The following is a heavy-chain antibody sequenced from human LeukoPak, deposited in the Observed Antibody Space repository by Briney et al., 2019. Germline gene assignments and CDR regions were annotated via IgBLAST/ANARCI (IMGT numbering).Heavy chain of an antibody. V-gene: IGHV1-8*01. CDR2: MNPKSGNT. CDR3: GRAITIFDYYYMDV. D-gene: IGHD3-3*01. J-gene: IGHJ6*03. Sequence: ASVKVSCKASGDTFTTYDINWVRQAPGQGLEWMGWMNPKSGNTVYAQKFQGRVIMTSDTSKSTAYMELSSLRSEDTAVYYCGRAITIFDYYYMDVWGKGSTVTVSS. CDR1: GDTFTTYD.